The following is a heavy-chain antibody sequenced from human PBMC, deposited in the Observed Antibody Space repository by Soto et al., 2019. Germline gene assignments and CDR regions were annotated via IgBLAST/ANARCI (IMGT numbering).Heavy chain of an antibody. Sequence: GKGLEWVSYIGSSISTIYYADSVKGRFTISRDNAKNSLYLQMNSLRDEDTAVYYCARGRQATWGHALGIPGQGIIVT. CDR3: ARGRQATWGHALGI. CDR2: IGSSISTI. J-gene: IGHJ3*02. V-gene: IGHV3-48*02. D-gene: IGHD3-16*01.